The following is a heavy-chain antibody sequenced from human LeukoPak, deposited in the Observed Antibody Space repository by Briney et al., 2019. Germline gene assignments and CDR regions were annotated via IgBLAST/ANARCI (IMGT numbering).Heavy chain of an antibody. V-gene: IGHV4-61*05. D-gene: IGHD4-23*01. CDR3: ARHDYGGNRHFDY. CDR2: IYYSGST. Sequence: SETLSLTCTVSGGSIRSSYYYWGWIRQPPGKGLEWIGYIYYSGSTNYNPSLKSRVTISVDTSKNQFSLKLSSVTAADTALYYCARHDYGGNRHFDYWGQGTLVTVSS. CDR1: GGSIRSSYYY. J-gene: IGHJ4*02.